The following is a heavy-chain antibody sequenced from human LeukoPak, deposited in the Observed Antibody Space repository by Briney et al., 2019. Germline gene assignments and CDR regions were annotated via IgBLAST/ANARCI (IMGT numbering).Heavy chain of an antibody. Sequence: GGSLRLSCAASGFTFSSYGMHWVRQAPGKGLEWVAVISYDGSNKYYADSVKGRFTISRDNSKNTLYLQMNSLRAEDTAVYYCAKAYYYDSSGPHAFDIWGQGTMVTVSS. J-gene: IGHJ3*02. CDR3: AKAYYYDSSGPHAFDI. D-gene: IGHD3-22*01. CDR1: GFTFSSYG. CDR2: ISYDGSNK. V-gene: IGHV3-30*18.